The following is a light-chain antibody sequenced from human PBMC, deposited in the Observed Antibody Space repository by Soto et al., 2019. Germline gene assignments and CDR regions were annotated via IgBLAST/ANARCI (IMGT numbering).Light chain of an antibody. V-gene: IGKV1-39*01. Sequence: DIQMTQSPSSLSASIGDRVTITCRASQSITDYLNWYQQKPGKAPKLLIYAAYSLQSGVPSRFSGSGSGTNLSLTISSLQPEDSATYYCQQSYSSPVAFGQGPKVDIK. CDR2: AAY. J-gene: IGKJ2*01. CDR1: QSITDY. CDR3: QQSYSSPVA.